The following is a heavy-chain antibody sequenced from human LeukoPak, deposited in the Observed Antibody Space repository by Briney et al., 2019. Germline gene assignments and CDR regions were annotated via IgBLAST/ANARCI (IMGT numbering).Heavy chain of an antibody. Sequence: ASVKVSCKASGYTFTSYAMHWVRQAPGQRLEWMGWINAGNGNTKYSQKFQGRVTITRNTSISTAYMELSSLRSEDTAVYYCARGEVAYYYYYYMDVWGKGTTVTVSS. D-gene: IGHD2-15*01. CDR2: INAGNGNT. V-gene: IGHV1-3*01. CDR3: ARGEVAYYYYYYMDV. J-gene: IGHJ6*03. CDR1: GYTFTSYA.